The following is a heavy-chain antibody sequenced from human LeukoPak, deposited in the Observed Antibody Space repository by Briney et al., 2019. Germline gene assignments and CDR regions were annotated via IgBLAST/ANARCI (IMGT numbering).Heavy chain of an antibody. V-gene: IGHV3-15*01. CDR2: IKSKTDGGIT. CDR3: TYGWDRFDY. J-gene: IGHJ4*02. Sequence: GGSLTLSCAASGFTFSNVWMSWVRQARGKGLEWVGRIKSKTDGGITDHDAPVKGRFTISRDDSKNTLYLQMNSLKIEDTAVYYCTYGWDRFDYWGQGTLVTVSS. CDR1: GFTFSNVW. D-gene: IGHD6-19*01.